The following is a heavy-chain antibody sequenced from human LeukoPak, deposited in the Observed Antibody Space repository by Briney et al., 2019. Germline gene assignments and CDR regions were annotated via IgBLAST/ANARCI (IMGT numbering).Heavy chain of an antibody. CDR2: IYDSGST. D-gene: IGHD3-22*01. CDR1: GGSIRSSYYY. CDR3: ARGRIEGYYYDSSGYYYAYRSRLYQH. J-gene: IGHJ1*01. Sequence: PSETLSLTCTVSGGSIRSSYYYWGWIRQPPGKGLEWIGSIYDSGSTYYNPSLKSRVTISVDTSKNQFSLKLSSVTAADTAVYYCARGRIEGYYYDSSGYYYAYRSRLYQHWGQGTLVTVSS. V-gene: IGHV4-39*01.